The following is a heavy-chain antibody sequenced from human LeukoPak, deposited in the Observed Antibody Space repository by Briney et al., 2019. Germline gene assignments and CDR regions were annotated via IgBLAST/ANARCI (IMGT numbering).Heavy chain of an antibody. D-gene: IGHD5-24*01. Sequence: GASLRLSCAASGXTFSGYWVHWVRQDPRKGLLCVSHVKTDGRSTRYADSVKGRVTISRDNAKNTLYLQMNSLRAEDTAVYYCARDRGGLQYDYWGQGTLVTVSS. CDR1: GXTFSGYW. CDR2: VKTDGRST. J-gene: IGHJ4*02. CDR3: ARDRGGLQYDY. V-gene: IGHV3-74*01.